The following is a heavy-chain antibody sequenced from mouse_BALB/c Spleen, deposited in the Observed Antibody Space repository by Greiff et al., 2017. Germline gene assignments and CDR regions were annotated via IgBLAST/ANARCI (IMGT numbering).Heavy chain of an antibody. CDR2: INSNGGST. V-gene: IGHV5-6-3*01. CDR1: GFTFSSYG. J-gene: IGHJ4*01. Sequence: DVKLQESGGGLVQPGGSLKLSCAASGFTFSSYGMSWVRQTPDKRLELVATINSNGGSTYYPDSVKGRFTISRDNAKNTLYLQMSSLKSEDTAMYYCARSSLDYWGQGTSVTVSS. CDR3: ARSSLDY.